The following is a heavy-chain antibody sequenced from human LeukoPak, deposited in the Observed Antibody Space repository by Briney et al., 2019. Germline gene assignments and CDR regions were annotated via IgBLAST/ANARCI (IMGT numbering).Heavy chain of an antibody. CDR1: GYTLTELS. J-gene: IGHJ4*02. D-gene: IGHD1-26*01. Sequence: ASVKVSCKVSGYTLTELSMHWVRQAPGQGLEWMGWISAYNGNTNYAQKLQGRVTMTTDTSTSTAYMELRSLRSDDTAVYYCARDRDTTQNDYWGQGTLVTVSS. CDR2: ISAYNGNT. V-gene: IGHV1-18*01. CDR3: ARDRDTTQNDY.